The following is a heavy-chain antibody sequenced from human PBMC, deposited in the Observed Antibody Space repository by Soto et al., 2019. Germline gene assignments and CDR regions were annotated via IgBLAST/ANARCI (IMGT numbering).Heavy chain of an antibody. J-gene: IGHJ5*02. D-gene: IGHD2-2*01. CDR2: ISLYSDGT. CDR1: GYTFSNYG. CDR3: ERVVPGAAAWFGP. Sequence: QVQLVQSGGEVKRPGASVKVSCKTSGYTFSNYGITWLRQAPGQPLEWLGWISLYSDGTNYAQKFQGRVSLTTDTSPTTADMELRSLRSDDTAVYDYERVVPGAAAWFGPWGQGTLVTVSS. V-gene: IGHV1-18*01.